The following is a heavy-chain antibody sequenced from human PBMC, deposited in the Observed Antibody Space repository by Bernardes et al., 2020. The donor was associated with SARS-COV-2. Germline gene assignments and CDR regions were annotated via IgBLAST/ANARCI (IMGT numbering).Heavy chain of an antibody. Sequence: SETLSLTCTVSGGSISSSSYYWGWIRQPPGKGLEWIGSIYYSGSTYYNPSLKSRVTISVDTSKNQFSLKLSSVTAADTAVYYCARLKYKKWELLSAGPPTGQDDYWGQGTLVTVSS. J-gene: IGHJ4*02. CDR3: ARLKYKKWELLSAGPPTGQDDY. D-gene: IGHD1-26*01. CDR2: IYYSGST. CDR1: GGSISSSSYY. V-gene: IGHV4-39*01.